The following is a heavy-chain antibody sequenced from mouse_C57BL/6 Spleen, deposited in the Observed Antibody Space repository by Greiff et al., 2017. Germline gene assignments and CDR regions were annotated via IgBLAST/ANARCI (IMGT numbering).Heavy chain of an antibody. D-gene: IGHD3-2*02. CDR3: ARYPQLSQWDYYAMDY. Sequence: QVQLKESDAELVKPGASVKISCKVSGYTFTDHTIHWMKQRPEQGLEWIGYIYPRDGSTKYNEKFKGKATLTADKSSSTAYMELRSLTSEDSAVYYCARYPQLSQWDYYAMDYWGQGTSVTVSS. V-gene: IGHV1-78*01. CDR2: IYPRDGST. CDR1: GYTFTDHT. J-gene: IGHJ4*01.